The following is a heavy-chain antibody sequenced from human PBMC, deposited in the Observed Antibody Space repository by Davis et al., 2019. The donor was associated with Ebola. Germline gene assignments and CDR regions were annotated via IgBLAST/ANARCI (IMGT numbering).Heavy chain of an antibody. V-gene: IGHV3-23*01. D-gene: IGHD5-12*01. CDR1: GFTFSIYA. J-gene: IGHJ4*02. CDR3: AKDRVSDGAYDLDY. CDR2: VSGSGRTT. Sequence: GGSLRLSCATSGFTFSIYAMSWVRQSPGKGLEWVSLVSGSGRTTNYADSLKGRFTISRDNSKNMLFLQMNSLRAEDTALYYFAKDRVSDGAYDLDYWGQGTLVTVSS.